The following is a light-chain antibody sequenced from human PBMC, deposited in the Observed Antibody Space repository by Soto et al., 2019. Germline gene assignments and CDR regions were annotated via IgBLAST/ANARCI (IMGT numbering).Light chain of an antibody. CDR2: EVS. J-gene: IGLJ1*01. CDR3: NSYTSSNTYV. Sequence: QSALTQPASVSGSPGQAITISCSGSSSDVGAHNFVSWYQHHPSKAPKLMIYEVSNRPSGVSNRFSGSKSGNTASLTISGLQAEDEADYYCNSYTSSNTYVFGSGTKVTVL. CDR1: SSDVGAHNF. V-gene: IGLV2-14*01.